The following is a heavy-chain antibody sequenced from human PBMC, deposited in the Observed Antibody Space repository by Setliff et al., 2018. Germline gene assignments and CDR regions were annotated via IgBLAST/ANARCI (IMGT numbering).Heavy chain of an antibody. CDR2: MNPNSGNT. CDR3: ARECYSSSWYGDYYYYYGMDV. Sequence: GASVQVSCKASGYTFTSYDINWVRQATGQGLEWMGWMNPNSGNTGYAQKFQGRVTMTRNTSISTAYMELSSLRSEDTAVYYCARECYSSSWYGDYYYYYGMDVWGQGTTVTVSS. J-gene: IGHJ6*02. D-gene: IGHD6-13*01. CDR1: GYTFTSYD. V-gene: IGHV1-8*02.